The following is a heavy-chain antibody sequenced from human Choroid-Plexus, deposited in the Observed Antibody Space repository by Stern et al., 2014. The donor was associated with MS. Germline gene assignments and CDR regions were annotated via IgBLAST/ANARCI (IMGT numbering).Heavy chain of an antibody. J-gene: IGHJ4*02. D-gene: IGHD2/OR15-2a*01. CDR3: AKDRQYLTFFFDF. Sequence: VQLVESGGGVVQPGRPLRLSCAASGFSFSSFGMHWVRQAPGKGRARVALISYDGSKDYADSVKGRFAISRDNSKNTLYLQMNSLRAEDTAVYYCAKDRQYLTFFFDFWGQGSLVTVSS. CDR2: ISYDGSK. V-gene: IGHV3-30*18. CDR1: GFSFSSFG.